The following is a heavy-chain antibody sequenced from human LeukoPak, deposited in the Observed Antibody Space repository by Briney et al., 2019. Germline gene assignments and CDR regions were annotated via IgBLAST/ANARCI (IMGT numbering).Heavy chain of an antibody. D-gene: IGHD1-1*01. J-gene: IGHJ5*02. Sequence: ASVKVSCKASGYTFTGYYMHWVRQAPGQGLEWMGWINPKSGGTNYEQKFQGRVIMTRDTSISTDYMELSRLTSDDTAVYYCARHMTTANNWFDPWGQGTLVTVSS. V-gene: IGHV1-2*02. CDR3: ARHMTTANNWFDP. CDR1: GYTFTGYY. CDR2: INPKSGGT.